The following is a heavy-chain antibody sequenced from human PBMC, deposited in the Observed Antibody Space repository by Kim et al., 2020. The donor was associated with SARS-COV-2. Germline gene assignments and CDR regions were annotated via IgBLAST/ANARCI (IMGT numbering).Heavy chain of an antibody. CDR3: ATDHAIFGVVTLSY. J-gene: IGHJ4*02. D-gene: IGHD3-3*01. CDR1: GYTLTELS. Sequence: ASVKVSCKVSGYTLTELSMHWVRQAPGKGLEWMGGFDPEDGETIYAQKFQGRVTMTEDTSTDTAYMELSSLRSEDTAVYYCATDHAIFGVVTLSYWGQGTLVTVSS. CDR2: FDPEDGET. V-gene: IGHV1-24*01.